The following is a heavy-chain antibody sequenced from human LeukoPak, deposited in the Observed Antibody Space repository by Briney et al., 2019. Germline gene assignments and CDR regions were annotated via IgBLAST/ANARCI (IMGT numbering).Heavy chain of an antibody. V-gene: IGHV1-18*01. CDR1: GYTFTSYG. D-gene: IGHD2-2*01. CDR3: ARDRENIVVVPAAIHY. CDR2: ISAYNGNT. J-gene: IGHJ4*02. Sequence: ASVKVSCKASGYTFTSYGISWVRQAPGQGLEWMGWISAYNGNTNYAQKLQGRVTMTTDTSTSTAYMELRSLRSDDTAVYYCARDRENIVVVPAAIHYWGQGTLVTVSS.